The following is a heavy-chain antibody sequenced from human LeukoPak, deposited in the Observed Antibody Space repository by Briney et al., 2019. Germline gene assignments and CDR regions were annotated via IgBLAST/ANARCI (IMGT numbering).Heavy chain of an antibody. CDR3: AKDSWFDFWSGYQYYFDY. D-gene: IGHD3-3*01. Sequence: PGGSLRLSCAASGFTFSEYAMSWVRQAPGKGLDWVSAISGSGGTTYYADSVKGRFTISRDNSKNTVYLQMNSLRAEDTAVYYCAKDSWFDFWSGYQYYFDYWGQGTLVTVSS. J-gene: IGHJ4*02. CDR1: GFTFSEYA. V-gene: IGHV3-23*01. CDR2: ISGSGGTT.